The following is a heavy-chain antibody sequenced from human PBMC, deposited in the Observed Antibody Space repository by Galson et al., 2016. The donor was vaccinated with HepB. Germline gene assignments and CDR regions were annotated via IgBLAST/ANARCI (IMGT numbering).Heavy chain of an antibody. CDR2: DSMDGRRK. D-gene: IGHD1-26*01. V-gene: IGHV3-30*03. CDR1: GFTFSNYG. CDR3: ARDGGSNPNWA. Sequence: SLRLSCAASGFTFSNYGMHWVRQAPGKGLKWVAADSMDGRRKFYADSVKGRFTISRDNSKNTLYLQMNSLRVEDTAVYYCARDGGSNPNWAGGQGTLVTVSS. J-gene: IGHJ4*02.